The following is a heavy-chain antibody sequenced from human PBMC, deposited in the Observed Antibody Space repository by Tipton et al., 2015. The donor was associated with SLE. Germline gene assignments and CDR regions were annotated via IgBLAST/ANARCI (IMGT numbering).Heavy chain of an antibody. D-gene: IGHD6-25*01. V-gene: IGHV4-39*07. CDR2: IYYSGST. Sequence: TLSLTCTVSGGSISSHYWSWIRQPPGKGLEWIGSIYYSGSTYYNPSLKSRVTISVDTSKNQFSLKLSSVTAADTAVYYCARDSVYGRYSSGDYWGQGTLVTVSS. J-gene: IGHJ4*02. CDR3: ARDSVYGRYSSGDY. CDR1: GGSISSHY.